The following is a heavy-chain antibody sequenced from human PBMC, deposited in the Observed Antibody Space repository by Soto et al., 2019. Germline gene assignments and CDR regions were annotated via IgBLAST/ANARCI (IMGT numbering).Heavy chain of an antibody. V-gene: IGHV4-34*01. CDR2: INHSGST. CDR1: GGSFSGYY. J-gene: IGHJ4*02. D-gene: IGHD5-18*01. CDR3: ARGCWGYSYGPYYFDC. Sequence: SETLSLTCAVYGGSFSGYYWSWIRQPPGKGLEWIGEINHSGSTNYNPSLKSRVTISVDTSKNQISLMLSSVTAADTAVYYCARGCWGYSYGPYYFDCWGQGTLVTVSS.